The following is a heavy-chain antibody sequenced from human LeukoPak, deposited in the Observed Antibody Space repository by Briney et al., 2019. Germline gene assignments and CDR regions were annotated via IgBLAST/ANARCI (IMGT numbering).Heavy chain of an antibody. V-gene: IGHV3-30*03. D-gene: IGHD2-2*01. CDR1: GFTFSSYG. J-gene: IGHJ5*02. Sequence: GGSLRLSCKVSGFTFSSYGMHWVRQAPGKGLEWVAVISYDGSNKYYADSVKGRFTISRDNSKNTLYLQTNSLRAEDTAVYYCAREFRDIVVVPAARRGFDPWGQGTLVTVSS. CDR3: AREFRDIVVVPAARRGFDP. CDR2: ISYDGSNK.